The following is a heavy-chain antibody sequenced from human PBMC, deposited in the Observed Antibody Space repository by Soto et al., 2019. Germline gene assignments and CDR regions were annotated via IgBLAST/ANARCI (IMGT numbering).Heavy chain of an antibody. CDR3: AKGAGYDSSGYYYALFDS. V-gene: IGHV3-23*01. CDR2: IIDSGGNT. J-gene: IGHJ4*02. CDR1: GFTFSNYA. Sequence: PGGSLRLSCAASGFTFSNYAMSWVRQAPGKGLEWVSAIIDSGGNTYYEDSVKGRFTISRDNSKNTLYLQMNSLRAEDTAVYYCAKGAGYDSSGYYYALFDSWGQGALVTAPQ. D-gene: IGHD3-22*01.